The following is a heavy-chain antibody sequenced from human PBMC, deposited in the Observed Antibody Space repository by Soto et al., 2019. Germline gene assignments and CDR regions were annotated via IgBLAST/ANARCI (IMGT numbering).Heavy chain of an antibody. CDR3: ARDGYSSGWYGYYYYYYMDV. CDR2: INAGNGNT. CDR1: GYTFTSYA. J-gene: IGHJ6*03. D-gene: IGHD6-19*01. Sequence: ASVKVSFKASGYTFTSYAMHWVRQAPGQRVERMGWINAGNGNTKYSQKFQGRVTITRDTSASTAYMELSSLRSEDTAVYYCARDGYSSGWYGYYYYYYMDVWGKGTTVTVSS. V-gene: IGHV1-3*01.